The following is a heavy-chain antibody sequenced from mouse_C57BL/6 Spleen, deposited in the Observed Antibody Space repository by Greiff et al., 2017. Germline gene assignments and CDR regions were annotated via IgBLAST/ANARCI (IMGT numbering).Heavy chain of an antibody. D-gene: IGHD2-4*01. CDR1: GFNIKDDY. CDR3: TTFYDYDDY. V-gene: IGHV14-4*01. J-gene: IGHJ2*01. CDR2: IDPENGDT. Sequence: VQLQQSGAELVRPGASVTLSCTASGFNIKDDYMHWVKQRPEQGLEWIGWIDPENGDTEYASKFQGKATITADTSSNTAYLQRSSLTSEDTAVYYCTTFYDYDDYWGQGTTLTVSS.